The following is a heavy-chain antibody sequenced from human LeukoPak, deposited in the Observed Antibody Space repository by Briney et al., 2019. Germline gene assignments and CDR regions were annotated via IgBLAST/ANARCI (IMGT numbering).Heavy chain of an antibody. Sequence: SQTLSLTCTVSGGSISSGDYYWSWIRQPPGKGLEWIGYIYYSGSTYYNPSLKSRVTISVDTSKNQFSLKLSSVTAADAAVYYCARKHGDYVPWFDPWGQGTLVTVSS. D-gene: IGHD4-17*01. CDR3: ARKHGDYVPWFDP. CDR2: IYYSGST. J-gene: IGHJ5*02. V-gene: IGHV4-30-4*01. CDR1: GGSISSGDYY.